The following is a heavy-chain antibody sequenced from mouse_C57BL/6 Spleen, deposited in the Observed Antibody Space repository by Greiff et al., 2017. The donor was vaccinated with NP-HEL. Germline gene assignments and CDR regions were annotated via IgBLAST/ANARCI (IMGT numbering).Heavy chain of an antibody. V-gene: IGHV5-6*01. Sequence: DVHLVESGGDLVKPGGSLKLSCAASGFTFSSYGMSWVRQTPDKRLEWVATISSGGSYTYYPDSVKGRFTISRDNAKNTLYLQMSSLKSEDTAMYYCARHTEGFDYWGQGTTLTVSS. CDR1: GFTFSSYG. J-gene: IGHJ2*01. D-gene: IGHD1-1*01. CDR3: ARHTEGFDY. CDR2: ISSGGSYT.